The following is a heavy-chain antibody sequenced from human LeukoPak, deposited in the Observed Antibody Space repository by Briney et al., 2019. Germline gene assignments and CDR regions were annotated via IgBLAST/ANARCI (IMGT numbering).Heavy chain of an antibody. Sequence: PSQTLSLTCTVSGGPISSGNYYWSWIRQSPGKGLEWIGYIYYSGSTYYNPSLKSRLAMSLDTSKNQFSLRLTSVTAADTAVYHCARILDIWKFDYWGQGTLVTVSS. CDR2: IYYSGST. J-gene: IGHJ4*02. CDR1: GGPISSGNYY. CDR3: ARILDIWKFDY. D-gene: IGHD5-12*01. V-gene: IGHV4-30-4*08.